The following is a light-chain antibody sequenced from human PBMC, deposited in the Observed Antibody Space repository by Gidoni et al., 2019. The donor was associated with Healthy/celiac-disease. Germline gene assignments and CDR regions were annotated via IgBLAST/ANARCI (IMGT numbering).Light chain of an antibody. J-gene: IGLJ2*01. CDR2: GEN. CDR3: NCRDSSGYHLV. Sequence: SSELTQDPSVSVALGQTVSITCQGDSLRNYFASWYHQKPGQAPLLVMYGENNRPSGIPDRFSGSSSGNTASLIIAGAQAEDEGDFYCNCRDSSGYHLVFGGGTRLTVL. CDR1: SLRNYF. V-gene: IGLV3-19*01.